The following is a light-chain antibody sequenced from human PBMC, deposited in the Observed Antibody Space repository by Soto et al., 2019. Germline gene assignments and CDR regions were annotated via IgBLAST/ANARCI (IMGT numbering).Light chain of an antibody. CDR2: EVR. CDR1: SSDVGGYNY. CDR3: SSYTSRSTPL. J-gene: IGLJ2*01. Sequence: QSVLTQPASVSGSPGQSITISCTGNSSDVGGYNYVSWYQQHPGKAPKLMIYEVRNRPSGVSNRFSGSKSGNTASLTISGLQAEDEADYYCSSYTSRSTPLFGGGTKLTVL. V-gene: IGLV2-14*01.